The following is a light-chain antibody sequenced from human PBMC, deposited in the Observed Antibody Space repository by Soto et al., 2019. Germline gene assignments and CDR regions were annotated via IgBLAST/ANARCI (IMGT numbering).Light chain of an antibody. CDR1: QSISRN. Sequence: DIQMTQSPSSLSASVGDRVTITCRASQSISRNLNWYQQKPGTAPKLLMFGASTLQSGVPSRFSGSGSGTDFTLTITSLQPEDFATYDCQQSYNTPRTFGQGTKVEI. CDR3: QQSYNTPRT. J-gene: IGKJ1*01. CDR2: GAS. V-gene: IGKV1-39*01.